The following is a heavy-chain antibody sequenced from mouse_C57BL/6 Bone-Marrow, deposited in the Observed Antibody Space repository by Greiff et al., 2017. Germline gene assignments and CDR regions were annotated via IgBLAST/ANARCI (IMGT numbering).Heavy chain of an antibody. Sequence: EVKLVESGGGLVKPGGSLKLSCAASGFTFSSYAMSWVRQTPEKRLEWVATISDGGSYTYYPDKVKGRFTISRDNAKNNLYLQMSHLKSEDTAMCYCARDPLQLRLRMDYLGQGTSVTVSS. D-gene: IGHD3-2*02. CDR3: ARDPLQLRLRMDY. CDR2: ISDGGSYT. CDR1: GFTFSSYA. J-gene: IGHJ4*01. V-gene: IGHV5-4*01.